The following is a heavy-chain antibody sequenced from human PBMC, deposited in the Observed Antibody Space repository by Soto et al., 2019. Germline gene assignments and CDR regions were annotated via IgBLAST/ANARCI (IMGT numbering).Heavy chain of an antibody. CDR1: GGSISSYY. D-gene: IGHD2-21*01. V-gene: IGHV4-59*08. J-gene: IGHJ3*02. CDR3: ARRSYCGGDCYMLDI. Sequence: TSETLSLTCTVSGGSISSYYWSWIRQPPGKGLEWIGYIYYSGSTNYNPSLKSRVTISVDTSKNQFSLKLSSVTAADTAVYYCARRSYCGGDCYMLDIWGQGTMVTVSS. CDR2: IYYSGST.